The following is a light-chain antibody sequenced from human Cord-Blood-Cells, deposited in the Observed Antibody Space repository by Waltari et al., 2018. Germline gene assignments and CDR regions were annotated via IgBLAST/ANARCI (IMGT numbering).Light chain of an antibody. CDR1: ALPKKY. CDR3: LSADSSGTYYV. CDR2: KDS. J-gene: IGLJ1*01. Sequence: SYELTQPPSVSVSLGQLARITCSGAALPKKYTYRYQQKPGQFPVLVIYKDSERPSGIPERFSGSSSGTIVTLTISGVQAEDEADYYCLSADSSGTYYVFGTGTKVTVL. V-gene: IGLV3-16*01.